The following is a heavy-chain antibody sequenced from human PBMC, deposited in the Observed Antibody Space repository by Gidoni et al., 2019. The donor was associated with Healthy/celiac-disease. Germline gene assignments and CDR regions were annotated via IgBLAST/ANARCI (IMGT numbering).Heavy chain of an antibody. CDR3: ARVTGLTVTTPYWYFDL. CDR1: GFTVSSHY. D-gene: IGHD4-17*01. Sequence: EVQLVETGGGLIQPGGSLSLSCAASGFTVSSHYMSWVRQAPGKGREWVSVIYSGGSTYYADSVKGRFTISRDNSKNTLYLQMNSLRAEDTAVYYCARVTGLTVTTPYWYFDLWGRGTLVTVSS. V-gene: IGHV3-53*02. CDR2: IYSGGST. J-gene: IGHJ2*01.